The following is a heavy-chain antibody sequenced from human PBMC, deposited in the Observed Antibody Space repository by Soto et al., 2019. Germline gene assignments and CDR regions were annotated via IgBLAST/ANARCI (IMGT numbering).Heavy chain of an antibody. Sequence: PSETLSLTCTVSGGSINSGGYSWTWIRQPPGKGLEWIGFIYHTGTTYYNPSLKSRVTISVDRSRNQFSLKLSSVTAADTAVYYCASRKSSPYFDYWGQGTLVTVSS. V-gene: IGHV4-30-2*01. D-gene: IGHD3-10*01. CDR3: ASRKSSPYFDY. CDR1: GGSINSGGYS. J-gene: IGHJ4*02. CDR2: IYHTGTT.